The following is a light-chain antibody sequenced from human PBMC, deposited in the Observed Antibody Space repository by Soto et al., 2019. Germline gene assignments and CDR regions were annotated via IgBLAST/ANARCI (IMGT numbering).Light chain of an antibody. J-gene: IGKJ5*01. CDR2: GAS. V-gene: IGKV3D-15*01. CDR1: QSVSSK. Sequence: ETVMTQSPATLSVSPGERATLSCWASQSVSSKLVWYQQKPGQAPRLLIYGASTRATGIPARFSGSGSGTEFTLTISSLQSEDFAVYYCQQYNNWPPITFGQGTRLEI. CDR3: QQYNNWPPIT.